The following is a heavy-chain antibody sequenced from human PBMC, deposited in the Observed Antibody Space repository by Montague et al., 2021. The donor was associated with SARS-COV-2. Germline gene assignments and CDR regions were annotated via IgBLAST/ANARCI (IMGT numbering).Heavy chain of an antibody. CDR2: IYYSGST. J-gene: IGHJ6*02. Sequence: SETLSLTCTVTGGSIRGYYWSWIRQPPGKGLEWIGYIYYSGSTKXNHFLESRVTVSVDRSKNQVSLKLSLVTATDTAVYYCARLLRSCTNGVCRTYYYYAMDVWGQGTTVTVSS. CDR1: GGSIRGYY. D-gene: IGHD2-8*01. CDR3: ARLLRSCTNGVCRTYYYYAMDV. V-gene: IGHV4-59*01.